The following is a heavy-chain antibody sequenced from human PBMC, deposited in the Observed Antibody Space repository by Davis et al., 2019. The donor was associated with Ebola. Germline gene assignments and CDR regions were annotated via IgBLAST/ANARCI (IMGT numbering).Heavy chain of an antibody. Sequence: PGGSLRLSCKGSGYSFTSYWIGWVRQMPGKGLEWMGIIYPGDSDTRYSPSFQGQVTISADKSISTAYLQWSSLKASETAMYYCARRRRRGSSSWYYYYGMDVWGQGTTVTVSS. CDR3: ARRRRRGSSSWYYYYGMDV. J-gene: IGHJ6*02. D-gene: IGHD6-13*01. CDR2: IYPGDSDT. V-gene: IGHV5-51*01. CDR1: GYSFTSYW.